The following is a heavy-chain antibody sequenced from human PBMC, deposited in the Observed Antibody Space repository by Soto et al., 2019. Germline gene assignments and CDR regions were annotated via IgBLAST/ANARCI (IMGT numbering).Heavy chain of an antibody. CDR2: ISYDENNR. CDR1: GFTFRSYN. V-gene: IGHV3-30-3*01. J-gene: IGHJ5*02. CDR3: ARAMDAAMASKDNWFDP. Sequence: QVQLVESGGGVVQPGRSLRLSCAASGFTFRSYNMHWVRQAPGKGLEWVAVISYDENNRYYTESVKGRFTISRDNSKNXQYLQVNSLRAEDTAVYYCARAMDAAMASKDNWFDPWGQGTLVTVSS. D-gene: IGHD5-18*01.